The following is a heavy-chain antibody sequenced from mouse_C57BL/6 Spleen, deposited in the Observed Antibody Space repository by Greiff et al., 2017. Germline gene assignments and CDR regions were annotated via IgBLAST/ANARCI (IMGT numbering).Heavy chain of an antibody. CDR1: GFSINSDYY. D-gene: IGHD2-4*01. CDR2: TFYSGIT. J-gene: IGHJ4*01. V-gene: IGHV3-3*01. CDR3: ARGYDYDYAMDY. Sequence: VQLKESGPSLVRPSQTLSLTCTVTGFSINSDYYWIWIRQFPGNKLEYIGYTFYSGITYYNPSLVSRTYITRDTSKNQFSLRLISVTTEDTATYYCARGYDYDYAMDYWGQGTSVTVSS.